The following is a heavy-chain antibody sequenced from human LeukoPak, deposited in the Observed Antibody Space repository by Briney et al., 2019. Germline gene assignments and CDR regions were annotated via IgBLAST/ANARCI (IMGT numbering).Heavy chain of an antibody. CDR3: ARDMSTRVTPISYAFDV. CDR1: ENTFTNYY. D-gene: IGHD4-23*01. Sequence: PGASVKVSCKASENTFTNYYMHWVRQAPGQGLEWLGIINPNGDRTNYAQTFQGRVTMTRDTSTTTVYMELSSLRSEDTAVYYCARDMSTRVTPISYAFDVWGQGTMVTVSS. J-gene: IGHJ3*01. V-gene: IGHV1-46*01. CDR2: INPNGDRT.